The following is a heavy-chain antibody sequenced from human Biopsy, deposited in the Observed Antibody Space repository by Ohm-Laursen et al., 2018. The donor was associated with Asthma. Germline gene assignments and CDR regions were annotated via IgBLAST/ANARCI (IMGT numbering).Heavy chain of an antibody. CDR2: IHHSGTS. J-gene: IGHJ4*02. CDR1: GDPITSGGCC. D-gene: IGHD6-19*01. V-gene: IGHV4-31*02. Sequence: TLSLTCTVSGDPITSGGCCWNWIRQHPGKGLEWIGYIHHSGTSYFNPSLKSRVSFSRDTSKNQFSLRLSSVTAADTAMYYCARIPRRSGPYFVDYWGQGTLVTVSS. CDR3: ARIPRRSGPYFVDY.